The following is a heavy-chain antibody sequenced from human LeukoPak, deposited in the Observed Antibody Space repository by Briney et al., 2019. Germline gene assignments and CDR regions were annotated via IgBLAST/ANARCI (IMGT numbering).Heavy chain of an antibody. CDR2: INHSGGT. D-gene: IGHD1-26*01. V-gene: IGHV4-34*01. J-gene: IGHJ4*02. Sequence: SETLSLTCAVSGGSISSGGYYWSWIRQPPGKGLEWIGEINHSGGTNYNPSLKSRVTISVDTSKNQFSLKLSSVTAADTAVYYCARGRGWRWEPLDYWGQGTLVTVSS. CDR1: GGSISSGGYY. CDR3: ARGRGWRWEPLDY.